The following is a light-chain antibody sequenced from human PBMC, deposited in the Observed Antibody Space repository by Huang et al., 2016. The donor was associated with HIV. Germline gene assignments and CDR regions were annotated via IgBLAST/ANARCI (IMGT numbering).Light chain of an antibody. CDR1: QSVNSRY. V-gene: IGKV3-20*01. Sequence: EIVLTQSPGTLSLSPGERATLSCRASQSVNSRYLAWYQQKPGQAPRLLIYGASSRATGIPVRLSGSGSGTDFTLTISRLEPEDFAVYYCQQYGSSPFTFGPGTRVDI. J-gene: IGKJ3*01. CDR2: GAS. CDR3: QQYGSSPFT.